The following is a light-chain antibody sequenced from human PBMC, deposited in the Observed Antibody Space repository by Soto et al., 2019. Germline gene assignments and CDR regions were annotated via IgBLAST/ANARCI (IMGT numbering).Light chain of an antibody. CDR2: DVS. V-gene: IGLV2-14*01. J-gene: IGLJ2*01. Sequence: QSVLTQPASVSGSPGQSITISCTGTSSDVGGYNYVSWYQQHPGKAPKVMIYDVSNRPSGVSNRFSGSKSGNTASLTISGLQAEDEAEYYCSSYTSSSTLVVFGGGTQLTVL. CDR1: SSDVGGYNY. CDR3: SSYTSSSTLVV.